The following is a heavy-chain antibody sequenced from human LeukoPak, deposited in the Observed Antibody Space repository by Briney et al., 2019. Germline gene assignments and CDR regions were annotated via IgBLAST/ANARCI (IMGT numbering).Heavy chain of an antibody. CDR1: GFTFDDFG. D-gene: IGHD1-1*01. Sequence: GGSLRLSCTTSGFTFDDFGLSWVRQAPGKGLEWVSSINGNGSITPYADSVRGRFTISRDNDRNSLYLQLNSLKVEDAALYYCTRDETGIDFWGQGALVTVTS. CDR2: INGNGSIT. CDR3: TRDETGIDF. J-gene: IGHJ4*02. V-gene: IGHV3-20*04.